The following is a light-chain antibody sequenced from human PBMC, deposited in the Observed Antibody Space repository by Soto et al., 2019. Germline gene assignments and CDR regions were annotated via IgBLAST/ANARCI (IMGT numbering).Light chain of an antibody. CDR3: QKYNSAPPST. CDR2: AAS. V-gene: IGKV1-27*01. CDR1: QGISNY. J-gene: IGKJ1*01. Sequence: DIQMTQSPSTLSASVGDRVAITCRASQGISNYLAWYQQKPGKVPKLLIYAASTLQSGVPSRFSGSGSGTDFTLTISSLQPEDVATYYCQKYNSAPPSTFGQGTKVEIK.